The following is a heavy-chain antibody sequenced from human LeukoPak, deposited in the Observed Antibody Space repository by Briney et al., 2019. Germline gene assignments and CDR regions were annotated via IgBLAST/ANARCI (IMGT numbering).Heavy chain of an antibody. D-gene: IGHD3-22*01. Sequence: GGSLRLSCAASGFTFSYYSMNWVRQAPGKGLEWVSSISGSRSYIYYADSVKGRFTISRDNAKNALYLQMSSLRAEDTAVYYRARFLTTYYYDSSGYYPSYYFDCWGQGTLVTASS. CDR2: ISGSRSYI. CDR3: ARFLTTYYYDSSGYYPSYYFDC. J-gene: IGHJ4*02. CDR1: GFTFSYYS. V-gene: IGHV3-21*01.